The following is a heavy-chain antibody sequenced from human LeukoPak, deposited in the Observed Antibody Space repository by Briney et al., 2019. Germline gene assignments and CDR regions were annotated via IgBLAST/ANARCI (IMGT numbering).Heavy chain of an antibody. CDR2: INPNSGDT. D-gene: IGHD3-10*01. V-gene: IGHV1-2*02. Sequence: ASVKVSCKASGYTFTGYYMHWVRQAPGQGLEWMGWINPNSGDTNYAQKFQGRVTMTRDTSISTAYMELSRLRSDDTAVYYCARDWGAYYYESGTLSHFDSWGQGTLVTVSS. J-gene: IGHJ4*02. CDR1: GYTFTGYY. CDR3: ARDWGAYYYESGTLSHFDS.